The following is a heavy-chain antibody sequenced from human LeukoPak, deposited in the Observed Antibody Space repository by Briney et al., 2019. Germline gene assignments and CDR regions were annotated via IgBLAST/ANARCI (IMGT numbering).Heavy chain of an antibody. CDR3: AKYIGFFSSGSCYYFDY. CDR1: GFTFSTFA. D-gene: IGHD2-15*01. Sequence: GGSLRLSCAASGFTFSTFAVGWARRGPGKGLEWVSDSHGSGGATFYAGSVKGRFTVSRDDSKSTLYLQMNSLRAEDTAVYSCAKYIGFFSSGSCYYFDYWGQGILVTVSS. J-gene: IGHJ4*02. CDR2: SHGSGGAT. V-gene: IGHV3-23*01.